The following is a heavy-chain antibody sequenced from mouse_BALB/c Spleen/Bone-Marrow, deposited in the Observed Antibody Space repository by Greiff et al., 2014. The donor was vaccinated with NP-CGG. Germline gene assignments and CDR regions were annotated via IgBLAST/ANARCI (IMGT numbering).Heavy chain of an antibody. CDR1: GYTFTDYA. Sequence: VQLQESGPELVRPGVSVKISCKGSGYTFTDYAMHWVRQSYAKSLEWIGVISTYSGNTNYNQKFKGKATMTVDKSSSTAYMELARLTSEDSAIYYCARGSYYDPAWFAYWGQGTLVTVSA. V-gene: IGHV1-67*01. CDR2: ISTYSGNT. J-gene: IGHJ3*01. CDR3: ARGSYYDPAWFAY. D-gene: IGHD2-4*01.